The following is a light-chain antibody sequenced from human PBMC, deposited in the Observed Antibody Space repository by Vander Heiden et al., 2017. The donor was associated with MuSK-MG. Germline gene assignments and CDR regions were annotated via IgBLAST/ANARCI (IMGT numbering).Light chain of an antibody. V-gene: IGKV1-39*01. CDR3: QQSYSNPATT. CDR1: QSISSY. J-gene: IGKJ5*01. Sequence: DIQMTQSPSSLSASVGDRVTITCRASQSISSYLNWYQQKPGKAPKLLIYAASSLQSGVPSRFSGSGSGTDFTLTISSLQPEDFATYYCQQSYSNPATTFGPGTRLEIK. CDR2: AAS.